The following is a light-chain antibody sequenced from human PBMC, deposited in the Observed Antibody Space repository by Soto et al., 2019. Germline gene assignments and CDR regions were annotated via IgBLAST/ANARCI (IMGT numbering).Light chain of an antibody. CDR3: QQYYSYPWT. V-gene: IGKV1-8*01. CDR2: AAS. Sequence: AIRMTQSPSSLSASTGDRFTITFLASQGISSYLAWYQQKPGKAPKLLIYAASTLQSGVPSRFSGSGSGTDFTLTISCLQSEDFATYYCQQYYSYPWTFGQGTKVDIK. CDR1: QGISSY. J-gene: IGKJ1*01.